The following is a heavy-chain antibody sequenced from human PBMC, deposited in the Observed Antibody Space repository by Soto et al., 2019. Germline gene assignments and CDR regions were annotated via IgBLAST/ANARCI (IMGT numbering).Heavy chain of an antibody. Sequence: SETLSLTCAVYGGSFSGYYWSWIRQPPGKGLEWIGEINHSGSTNYNPSLKSRVTISVDTSKNQFSLKLSSVTAADTAVYYCARVRAYSSDQFDYWGQGTLVTVSS. V-gene: IGHV4-34*01. CDR2: INHSGST. CDR3: ARVRAYSSDQFDY. D-gene: IGHD6-25*01. J-gene: IGHJ4*02. CDR1: GGSFSGYY.